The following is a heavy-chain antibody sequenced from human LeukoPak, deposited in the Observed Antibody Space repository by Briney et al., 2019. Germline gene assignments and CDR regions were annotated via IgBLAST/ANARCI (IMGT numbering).Heavy chain of an antibody. CDR1: GFTFSNYI. V-gene: IGHV3-21*01. D-gene: IGHD3-22*01. J-gene: IGHJ1*01. Sequence: GGSLRLSCAASGFTFSNYIMNWVRQAPGKGLEWVASISGGSSYIFHADSVKGRFTISRDNSKNSVFLQMNSLRVDDTALYYCARGDYYDSSPHYWGQGTLVIVSS. CDR3: ARGDYYDSSPHY. CDR2: ISGGSSYI.